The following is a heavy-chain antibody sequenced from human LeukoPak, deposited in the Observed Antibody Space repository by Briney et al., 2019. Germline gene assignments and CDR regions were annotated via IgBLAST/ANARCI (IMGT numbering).Heavy chain of an antibody. CDR1: GFIFSTYS. Sequence: GGSLRLSCAASGFIFSTYSMHWVRQAPGKGLEWVAVISYDGNNQYYADSVEGRFTISRDNSKNTLYVQMGSLRAEDTAVYYCARESYFTLYDREYGTLTGYNALDVWGQGTTVTVSS. D-gene: IGHD3-9*01. CDR3: ARESYFTLYDREYGTLTGYNALDV. V-gene: IGHV3-30*04. CDR2: ISYDGNNQ. J-gene: IGHJ6*02.